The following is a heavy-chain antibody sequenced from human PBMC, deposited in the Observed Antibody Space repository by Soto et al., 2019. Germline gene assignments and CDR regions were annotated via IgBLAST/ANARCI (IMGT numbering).Heavy chain of an antibody. D-gene: IGHD3-3*01. Sequence: GSGPTLVNPTQTLTLTCTFSGFSLSTSGVGVGWIRQPPGKALEWLALIYWDDDKRYSPSLKSRLTITKDTSKNQVVLTMTNMDPVDTATYYCAHRLGLAGRYHDFWSGPLTFDYWGQGTLVTVSS. V-gene: IGHV2-5*02. CDR3: AHRLGLAGRYHDFWSGPLTFDY. CDR1: GFSLSTSGVG. J-gene: IGHJ4*02. CDR2: IYWDDDK.